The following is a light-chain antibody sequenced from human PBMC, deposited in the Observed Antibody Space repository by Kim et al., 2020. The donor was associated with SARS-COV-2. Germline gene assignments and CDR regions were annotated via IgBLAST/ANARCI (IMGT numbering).Light chain of an antibody. CDR1: QSVSSY. CDR2: DAS. J-gene: IGKJ1*01. Sequence: SPGERATLSCRASQSVSSYLAWYQQKAGQAPRLLIYDASNRATGIPARFSGSGSGTDFTLTISSLEPEDFAVYYCQQRNNWPPWTFGQGTKVDIK. CDR3: QQRNNWPPWT. V-gene: IGKV3-11*01.